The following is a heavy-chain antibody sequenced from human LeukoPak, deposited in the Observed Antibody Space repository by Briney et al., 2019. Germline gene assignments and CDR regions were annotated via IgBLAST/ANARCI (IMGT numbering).Heavy chain of an antibody. V-gene: IGHV4-4*07. Sequence: RSSETLSLTCTVSGGSISSYYWSWIRQPAGKGLEWIGRIYTSGSTNYNPSLKSRVTISVDTSKNQFSLKLSSVTAADTAVYYCASPRGDYYGSGSYYSFDYWGQGTLVTVSS. CDR1: GGSISSYY. CDR2: IYTSGST. CDR3: ASPRGDYYGSGSYYSFDY. D-gene: IGHD3-10*01. J-gene: IGHJ4*02.